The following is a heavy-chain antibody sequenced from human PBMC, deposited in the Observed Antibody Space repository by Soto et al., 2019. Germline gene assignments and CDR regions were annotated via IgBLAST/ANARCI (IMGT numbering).Heavy chain of an antibody. D-gene: IGHD3-9*01. Sequence: GGSLRLSCAASGFTFDDYAMHWVRQAPGKGLEWVSGISWNSGSIGYADSVKGRFTISRDNAKKSLYLQMNSLRAEDTALYYCASGRGYDILTGYYPYFDYWGQGTLVTVSS. CDR3: ASGRGYDILTGYYPYFDY. CDR2: ISWNSGSI. J-gene: IGHJ4*02. CDR1: GFTFDDYA. V-gene: IGHV3-9*01.